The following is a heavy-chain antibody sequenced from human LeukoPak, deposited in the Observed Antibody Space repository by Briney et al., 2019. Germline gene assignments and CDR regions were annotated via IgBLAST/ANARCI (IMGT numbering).Heavy chain of an antibody. CDR2: ISWNSGSI. CDR1: GFTFDDYA. V-gene: IGHV3-9*01. CDR3: AREEYYFDY. J-gene: IGHJ4*02. D-gene: IGHD2/OR15-2a*01. Sequence: LRLSCAASGFTFDDYAMHWVRQAPGKSLAWVSGISWNSGSIGYADPVKGRFTISRDNAKNSLYLQMNSLRAEDTAVYYCAREEYYFDYWGQGTLVTVSS.